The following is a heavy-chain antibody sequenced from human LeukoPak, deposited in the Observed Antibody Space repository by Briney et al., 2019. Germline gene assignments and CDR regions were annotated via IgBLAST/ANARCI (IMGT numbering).Heavy chain of an antibody. CDR2: INHSGST. V-gene: IGHV4-34*01. CDR1: GGSFSGYY. J-gene: IGHJ6*02. CDR3: ASSEMATNSGMDV. D-gene: IGHD5-24*01. Sequence: PSETLSLTCAVYGGSFSGYYWSWIRQPPGKGLEWIGEINHSGSTNYNPSLKSRVTISVDTSKNQFPLKLSSVTAADTAVYYCASSEMATNSGMDVWGQGTTVTVSS.